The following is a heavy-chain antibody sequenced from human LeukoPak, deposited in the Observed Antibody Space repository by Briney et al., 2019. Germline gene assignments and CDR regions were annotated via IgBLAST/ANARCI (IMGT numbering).Heavy chain of an antibody. V-gene: IGHV3-7*03. J-gene: IGHJ4*02. CDR2: IKQDGSEK. Sequence: PGGSLRLSCAASGFTFSSYWMSWVRQAPGKGLEWVANIKQDGSEKYYVDSVKGRFTISRDNAKNSLYLQMDSLRDEDTAVYYCARGNYYYDSSGHHYYFDYWGQGTLVTVSS. CDR1: GFTFSSYW. CDR3: ARGNYYYDSSGHHYYFDY. D-gene: IGHD3-22*01.